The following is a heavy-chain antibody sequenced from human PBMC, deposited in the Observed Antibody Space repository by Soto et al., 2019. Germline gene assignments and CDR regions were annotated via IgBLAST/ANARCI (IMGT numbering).Heavy chain of an antibody. CDR2: IYPDESDT. V-gene: IGHV5-51*01. J-gene: IGHJ4*02. CDR1: GYSFTKYW. D-gene: IGHD3-9*01. CDR3: ATYDILTGYYVDY. Sequence: PGESLKISCKGSGYSFTKYWIGWVRQMPGKGLEWMAIIYPDESDTRYSPSFQGQVTISADNSISTAYLQWSSLKASDTAMYYCATYDILTGYYVDYWGQGTLVTVSS.